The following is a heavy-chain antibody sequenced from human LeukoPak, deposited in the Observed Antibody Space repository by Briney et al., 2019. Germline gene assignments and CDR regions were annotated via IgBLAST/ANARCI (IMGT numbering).Heavy chain of an antibody. V-gene: IGHV3-23*01. CDR2: ISGSGGST. CDR1: GFTFSSYA. J-gene: IGHJ4*02. Sequence: GGSLRLSCAASGFTFSSYAMSWVRQASWKRLEWVSAISGSGGSTYYADSVKGRFTISRDNSKNTLYLQMNSLRAEDTAVYYCAKNRHYYGSGSYLDYWGQGTLVTVSS. D-gene: IGHD3-10*01. CDR3: AKNRHYYGSGSYLDY.